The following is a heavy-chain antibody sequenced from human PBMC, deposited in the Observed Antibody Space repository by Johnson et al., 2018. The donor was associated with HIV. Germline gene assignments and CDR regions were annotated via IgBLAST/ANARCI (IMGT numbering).Heavy chain of an antibody. J-gene: IGHJ3*02. CDR2: IRYDGSNK. Sequence: VQLVESGGGVVQPGGSLRLSCAASGFTFTSYGMHWVRQAPGKGLELVAFIRYDGSNKYYSDSVKGRFTISRDNSKNTLYLQMNSLRAEDTAVYYCAKYRQQLVRSAFDIWGQGTMVTVSS. V-gene: IGHV3-30*02. D-gene: IGHD6-13*01. CDR3: AKYRQQLVRSAFDI. CDR1: GFTFTSYG.